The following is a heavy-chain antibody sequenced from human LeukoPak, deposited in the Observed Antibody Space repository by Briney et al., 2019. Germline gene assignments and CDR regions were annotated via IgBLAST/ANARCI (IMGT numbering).Heavy chain of an antibody. D-gene: IGHD5-24*01. V-gene: IGHV4-59*01. Sequence: SETLSLTCIVSGASITTYSWNWLRQSPGKGLEWIGYFSLGGSGTTSYTSSLKSRVTISLDTSTNQFSLKLRSVTAADTAVYYCARGGGGYNSAFYFGSWGQGTLVTVSS. CDR1: GASITTYS. J-gene: IGHJ4*02. CDR3: ARGGGGYNSAFYFGS. CDR2: FSLGGSGTT.